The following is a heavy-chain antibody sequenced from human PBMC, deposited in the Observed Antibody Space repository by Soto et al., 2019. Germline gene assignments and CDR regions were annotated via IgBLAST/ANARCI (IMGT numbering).Heavy chain of an antibody. D-gene: IGHD3-10*01. V-gene: IGHV1-69*01. Sequence: QVLLVQSGPEVKKPGSSVKVSCKASGGTFNNYAINWVRQAPGKGLEWMGGIIPTFGTGNHAQKFQGRVTITADESTTTAYMELNSLRSEDTAIYYCASCDGTRVRGGRSSPYEMDVWGQGTTVIVSS. CDR1: GGTFNNYA. CDR2: IIPTFGTG. J-gene: IGHJ6*02. CDR3: ASCDGTRVRGGRSSPYEMDV.